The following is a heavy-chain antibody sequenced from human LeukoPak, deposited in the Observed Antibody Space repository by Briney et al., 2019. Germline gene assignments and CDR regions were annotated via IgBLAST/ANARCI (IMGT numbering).Heavy chain of an antibody. CDR2: INPNSGGT. Sequence: ASVKVSCKASGYTFTSYGISWVRQAPGQGLEWMGWINPNSGGTNYAQKFQGRVTMTRDTSISTAYMELSRLRSDDTAVYYCARDPVPSSHYYYMDVWGKGTTVTVSS. J-gene: IGHJ6*03. CDR1: GYTFTSYG. V-gene: IGHV1-2*02. CDR3: ARDPVPSSHYYYMDV. D-gene: IGHD2-2*01.